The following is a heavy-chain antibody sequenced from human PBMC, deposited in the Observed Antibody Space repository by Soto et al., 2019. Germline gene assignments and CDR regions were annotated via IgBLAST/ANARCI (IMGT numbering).Heavy chain of an antibody. Sequence: PSETLSLTCAVSGGSVSNSDWVTWVRQSPGKGLEWIGTIYYSGSTYYNPSLKSRVTISVDTSKNQFSLKLSSVTAADTAVYYCATSNWFDPWGQGTLVTVSS. V-gene: IGHV4-39*01. CDR3: ATSNWFDP. J-gene: IGHJ5*02. CDR1: GGSVSNSDW. CDR2: IYYSGST.